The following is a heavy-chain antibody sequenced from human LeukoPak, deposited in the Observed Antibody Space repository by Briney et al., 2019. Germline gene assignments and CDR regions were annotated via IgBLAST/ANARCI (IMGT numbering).Heavy chain of an antibody. D-gene: IGHD1-20*01. Sequence: SETLSLTCTVSGGSISNYYWSWIRQSPEKGLEWIGRIYTSGSTNYNPSLKSRVTMSVDTSKNQFSLKLSSVTAADTAVYYCAIGFITGTVEDYWGQGTLVTVSS. V-gene: IGHV4-4*07. J-gene: IGHJ4*02. CDR1: GGSISNYY. CDR3: AIGFITGTVEDY. CDR2: IYTSGST.